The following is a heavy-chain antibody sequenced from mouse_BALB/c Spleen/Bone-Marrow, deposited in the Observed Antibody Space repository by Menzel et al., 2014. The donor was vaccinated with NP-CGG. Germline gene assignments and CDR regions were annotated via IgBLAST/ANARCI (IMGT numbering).Heavy chain of an antibody. Sequence: VQLMQSGAELAKPGASVKVSCKASGYTFTNYWMHWVKQRPGQGLEWIGYINPSTGYTEYNQKFKDKATLTADKSSSTAYMQLSSLTSEDSAVYYCARIYYSRRDYWGQGTPLTVSS. V-gene: IGHV1-7*01. D-gene: IGHD1-1*01. J-gene: IGHJ2*01. CDR3: ARIYYSRRDY. CDR1: GYTFTNYW. CDR2: INPSTGYT.